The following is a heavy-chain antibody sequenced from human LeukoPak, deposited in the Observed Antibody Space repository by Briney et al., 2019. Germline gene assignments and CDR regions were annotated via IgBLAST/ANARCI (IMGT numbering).Heavy chain of an antibody. CDR2: IRFDGNTD. CDR3: ARDSSRSSGWYVNY. J-gene: IGHJ4*02. D-gene: IGHD6-19*01. Sequence: GGSLRLSCAASGFAFNTYGMHWVRQAPGKGLEWVAFIRFDGNTDKYADSVEGRFTISRDNSKNTLYLQMNSLRAEDTAVYYCARDSSRSSGWYVNYWGQGTLVTVSS. V-gene: IGHV3-30*02. CDR1: GFAFNTYG.